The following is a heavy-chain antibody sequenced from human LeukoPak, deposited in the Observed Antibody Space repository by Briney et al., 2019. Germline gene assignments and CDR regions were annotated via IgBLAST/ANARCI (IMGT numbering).Heavy chain of an antibody. Sequence: GGSLRLSCGASGFTFSSYGMHWVRQAPGKGLEWVGRIKSKTDGGTTDYAAPVKGRFTISRDDSKNTLYLQMNSLRVEDTAVYYCARDPYNGAYSEGYYYYFMDVWGKGTTVTVSS. J-gene: IGHJ6*03. CDR2: IKSKTDGGTT. D-gene: IGHD1-1*01. CDR1: GFTFSSYG. CDR3: ARDPYNGAYSEGYYYYFMDV. V-gene: IGHV3-15*01.